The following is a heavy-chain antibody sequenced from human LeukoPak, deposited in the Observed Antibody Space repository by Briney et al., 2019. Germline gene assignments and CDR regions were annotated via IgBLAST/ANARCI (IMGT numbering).Heavy chain of an antibody. Sequence: GGSLRLSCAASGFTFSSYEMNWVRQAPGQGLEWVSYISSSGSTIYYADSVKGRFTISRDNAKNSLYLQMNSLRAEDTAVYYCARERFLEWLFYYGMDVWGQGTLVTVSS. J-gene: IGHJ6*02. CDR3: ARERFLEWLFYYGMDV. V-gene: IGHV3-48*03. D-gene: IGHD3-3*01. CDR1: GFTFSSYE. CDR2: ISSSGSTI.